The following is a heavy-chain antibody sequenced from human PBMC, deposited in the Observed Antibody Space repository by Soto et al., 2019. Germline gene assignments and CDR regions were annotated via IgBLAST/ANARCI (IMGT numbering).Heavy chain of an antibody. CDR3: ARDPQYSGSLSGGGDAFDI. D-gene: IGHD1-26*01. CDR1: GYSFINCG. J-gene: IGHJ3*02. Sequence: GTSVKLSCKASGYSFINCGITWVRQANGQGLEWIGWISVYNGNTHYAESLQGRVTMTTDTSTTTAYMELRSLTSDDTAMYYCARDPQYSGSLSGGGDAFDIWGQGTMVPVSS. V-gene: IGHV1-18*01. CDR2: ISVYNGNT.